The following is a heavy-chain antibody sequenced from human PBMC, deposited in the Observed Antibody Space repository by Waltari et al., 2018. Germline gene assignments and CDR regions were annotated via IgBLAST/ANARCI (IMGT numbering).Heavy chain of an antibody. D-gene: IGHD1-26*01. Sequence: QVQLQQWGAGLLKPSETLSLTCAVYGGSFSGYYWRWIRQPPGKGLEWIGEINHSGSTNYNPSLKSRVTISVDTSKNQFSLKLSSVTAADTAVYYCARGLVGATNVYYYMDVWGKGTTVTISS. CDR1: GGSFSGYY. V-gene: IGHV4-34*01. CDR2: INHSGST. J-gene: IGHJ6*03. CDR3: ARGLVGATNVYYYMDV.